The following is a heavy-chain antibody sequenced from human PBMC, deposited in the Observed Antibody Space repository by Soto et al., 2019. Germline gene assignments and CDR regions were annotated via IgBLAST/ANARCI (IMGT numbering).Heavy chain of an antibody. CDR1: GGSFSDHY. J-gene: IGHJ5*02. V-gene: IGHV4-34*01. CDR2: IHLSGRT. Sequence: QVQLQQWGAGLLKPSETLSLTCAVYGGSFSDHYWIWIRQPPGKGLEWIGEIHLSGRTNYNPSLKSRVTISLDTSKNQFSVKLSSVTAADTAVYYCTRTPTRRASAWFDPWGQGTLVSVSS. D-gene: IGHD3-10*01. CDR3: TRTPTRRASAWFDP.